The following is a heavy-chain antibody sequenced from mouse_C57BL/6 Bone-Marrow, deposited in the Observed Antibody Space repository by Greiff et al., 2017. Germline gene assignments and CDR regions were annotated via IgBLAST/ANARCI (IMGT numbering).Heavy chain of an antibody. J-gene: IGHJ4*01. CDR2: IDPETGGT. V-gene: IGHV1-15*01. Sequence: VQLQPSGAELVRPGASVTLSCKASGYTFTDYEMHWVKQTPVHGLEWIGAIDPETGGTAYNQKFKGKAILTADKSSSTAYMELRSLTSEDSAVYYCTEGTVVAYYYAMDYWGQGTSVTVSS. CDR3: TEGTVVAYYYAMDY. D-gene: IGHD1-1*01. CDR1: GYTFTDYE.